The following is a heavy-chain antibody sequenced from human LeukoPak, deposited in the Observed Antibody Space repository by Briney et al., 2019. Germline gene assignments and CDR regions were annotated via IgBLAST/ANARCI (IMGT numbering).Heavy chain of an antibody. CDR3: ARGSSTIFGVVEYYYYFGMGG. CDR1: GGTFTSYA. CDR2: LNPNSGNT. D-gene: IGHD3-3*01. V-gene: IGHV1-8*02. J-gene: IGHJ6*02. Sequence: GASVKLSCTASGGTFTSYAISWVRQATGQGLEWVGWLNPNSGNTGYAQKVQGRVTMTKNTSISTAYMELSSLRSEDTAVYYCARGSSTIFGVVEYYYYFGMGGWGQGATVSV.